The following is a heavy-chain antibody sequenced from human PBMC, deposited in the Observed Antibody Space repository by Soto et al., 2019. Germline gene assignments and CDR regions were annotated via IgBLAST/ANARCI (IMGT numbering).Heavy chain of an antibody. V-gene: IGHV1-8*03. CDR3: AIVGARPPDY. CDR2: MNTNSGNT. CDR1: GYTFTSYD. J-gene: IGHJ4*02. D-gene: IGHD1-26*01. Sequence: QVQLVQSGAEVKKPGASVKVSCKASGYTFTSYDINGVRQATGQGLEWMGWMNTNSGNTGYAQKFQGRVTIPRNTAINTAYMELSSLSSEDTALYYCAIVGARPPDYLGQGTLVPVSS.